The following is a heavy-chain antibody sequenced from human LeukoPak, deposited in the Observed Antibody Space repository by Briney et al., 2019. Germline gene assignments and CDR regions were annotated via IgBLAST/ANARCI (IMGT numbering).Heavy chain of an antibody. J-gene: IGHJ4*02. D-gene: IGHD6-6*01. Sequence: SSQTLSLTCTVSGGSISSGDYYWSWIRQPPGKGLEWIGYIYYNGSTYYNPSLKSRVTISVDTSKNQFSLKLSSVTAADTAVYYCAREKALIDSSSGGLDYWGQGTLVTVSS. CDR1: GGSISSGDYY. V-gene: IGHV4-30-4*08. CDR3: AREKALIDSSSGGLDY. CDR2: IYYNGST.